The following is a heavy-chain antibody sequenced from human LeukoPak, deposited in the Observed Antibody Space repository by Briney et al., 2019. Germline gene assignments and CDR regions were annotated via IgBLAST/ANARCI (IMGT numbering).Heavy chain of an antibody. J-gene: IGHJ4*02. CDR1: GDSISSGDYY. D-gene: IGHD2-15*01. CDR2: INYRGTT. CDR3: ARTYCRGGTCYSWDY. V-gene: IGHV4-31*03. Sequence: SETLSLTCTVSGDSISSGDYYWSWARQHPGKGLEWIGYINYRGTTYYNPSLTSRVTISVDTSKNQFSLKLSSVTAADTAVYYGARTYCRGGTCYSWDYWGQGTLVTVSS.